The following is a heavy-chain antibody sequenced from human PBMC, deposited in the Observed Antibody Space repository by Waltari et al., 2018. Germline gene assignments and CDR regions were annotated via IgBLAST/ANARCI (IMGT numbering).Heavy chain of an antibody. Sequence: QLQLQESGPGLVKPSETLSLTCTVSGGSISSGSYYWGWYRQPPGKGLESIGYISYSGTTYYNLSLKSRVTMSVDTSRDQYSLSLRSVAAADTAVYYCARYYGNGEGWLDPWGQGTLVTVSS. J-gene: IGHJ5*02. CDR1: GGSISSGSYY. D-gene: IGHD3-3*01. CDR2: ISYSGTT. CDR3: ARYYGNGEGWLDP. V-gene: IGHV4-39*07.